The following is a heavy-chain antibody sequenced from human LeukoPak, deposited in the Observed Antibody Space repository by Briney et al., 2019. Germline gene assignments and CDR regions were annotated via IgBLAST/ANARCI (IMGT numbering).Heavy chain of an antibody. CDR1: GYTFTASH. CDR3: ARRLGSSFSSGFDY. V-gene: IGHV1-2*02. Sequence: ASVKVSFKASGYTFTASHIHWVRQAPGQGLELMGWINPYSGGKNSAQKFQGRVTMTRDTSISTVYMELTKLRSDDTAVYYCARRLGSSFSSGFDYWGQGTLVTVSS. J-gene: IGHJ4*02. CDR2: INPYSGGK. D-gene: IGHD3-16*01.